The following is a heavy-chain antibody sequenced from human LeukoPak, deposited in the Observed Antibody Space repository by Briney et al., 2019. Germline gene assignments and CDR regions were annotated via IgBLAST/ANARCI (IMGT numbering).Heavy chain of an antibody. CDR2: SSSILPTT. CDR3: ARDGITPASIFNFDY. J-gene: IGHJ4*02. Sequence: GGSLRLSCAASGFNFSDYNMHWVRQAPGKGLEWVSYSSSILPTTFYAESVEGRFTISRDNSKDTLYLQMNSLRADDTAVYYCARDGITPASIFNFDYWGQGTLVTVSS. CDR1: GFNFSDYN. D-gene: IGHD2-21*01. V-gene: IGHV3-48*01.